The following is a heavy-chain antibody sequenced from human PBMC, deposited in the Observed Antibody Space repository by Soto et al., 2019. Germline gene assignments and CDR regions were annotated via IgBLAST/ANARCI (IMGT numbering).Heavy chain of an antibody. D-gene: IGHD4-17*01. CDR1: GFSLSTSGMG. CDR2: IYWDNDK. J-gene: IGHJ4*02. CDR3: AHNDYRDYVFDF. Sequence: QITLKESGPTLVKPTQTLTLTCTFSGFSLSTSGMGVGWIRQPPGKALEWLALIYWDNDKRYSPSLKSRLTITKDTSKNQVVLTMTNVDPVDTATYFCAHNDYRDYVFDFWGQGTLVTVSS. V-gene: IGHV2-5*02.